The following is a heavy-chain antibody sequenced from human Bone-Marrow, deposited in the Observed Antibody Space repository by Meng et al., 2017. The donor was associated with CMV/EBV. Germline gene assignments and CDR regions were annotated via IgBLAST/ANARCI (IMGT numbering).Heavy chain of an antibody. J-gene: IGHJ6*02. CDR1: GFTVSSNY. CDR2: IYSGGST. V-gene: IGHV3-53*01. CDR3: ARAANYYGMDV. Sequence: GESLKISCAASGFTVSSNYMSWVRQAPGKGLEWVSVIYSGGSTYYADSVKGRFTISRDNSKNTLYLQMNSLRAEDTAVYYCARAANYYGMDVWGQGTTVTVSS.